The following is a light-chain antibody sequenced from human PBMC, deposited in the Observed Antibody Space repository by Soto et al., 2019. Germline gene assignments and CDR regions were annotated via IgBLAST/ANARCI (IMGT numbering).Light chain of an antibody. Sequence: EFVIRQSPATLSFSPGEGATLSCRASQGIGDTLAWYQHKPGQTPRLLIYDTSTRATGAPTRFSGSRSGAEFTLTINSLQSEDFAVYYCQPYNNWPLTFGGGTKVDIK. CDR3: QPYNNWPLT. J-gene: IGKJ4*01. CDR2: DTS. V-gene: IGKV3-15*01. CDR1: QGIGDT.